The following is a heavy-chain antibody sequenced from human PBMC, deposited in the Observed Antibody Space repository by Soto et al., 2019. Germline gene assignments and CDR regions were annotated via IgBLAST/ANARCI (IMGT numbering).Heavy chain of an antibody. CDR3: AKGFSSDSTRYCDP. D-gene: IGHD3-22*01. CDR2: TTARGERT. V-gene: IGHV3-23*01. CDR1: GFIFSNYA. J-gene: IGHJ5*02. Sequence: GGYLRLSCAASGFIFSNYAMTWVRQAPGKELEKDSSTTARGERTHYAATERGPFTISRDNTKNTLYLQMNTQRPEEKAVYYSAKGFSSDSTRYCDPWGQGMLVTVSS.